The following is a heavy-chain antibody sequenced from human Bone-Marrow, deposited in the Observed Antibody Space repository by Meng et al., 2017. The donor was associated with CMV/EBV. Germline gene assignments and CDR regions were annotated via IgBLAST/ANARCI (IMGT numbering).Heavy chain of an antibody. D-gene: IGHD4-11*01. J-gene: IGHJ4*02. CDR3: ARSYSNPH. CDR2: IYHSGST. Sequence: GSLRLSCTVSGGSISSYYWSWIRQPPGKGLEWIGSIYHSGSTYYNPSLKSRVTISVDTSKNQFSLKLSSVTAADTAVYYCARSYSNPHWGQGTLVTVSS. CDR1: GGSISSYY. V-gene: IGHV4-59*08.